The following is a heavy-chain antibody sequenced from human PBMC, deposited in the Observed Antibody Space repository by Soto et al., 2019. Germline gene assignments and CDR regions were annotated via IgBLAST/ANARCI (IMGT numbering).Heavy chain of an antibody. CDR3: ARDIAVAANWFDP. D-gene: IGHD6-19*01. CDR1: GFTFSSYW. J-gene: IGHJ5*02. CDR2: IKQDGSEK. V-gene: IGHV3-7*01. Sequence: EVQLVESGGGLVQHGGSLRLSCAASGFTFSSYWMSWVRQAPGKGLEWVANIKQDGSEKYYVDSVKGRFTISRDNAKNSLYLQMNSLRAEDTAVYYCARDIAVAANWFDPWGQGTLVTVSS.